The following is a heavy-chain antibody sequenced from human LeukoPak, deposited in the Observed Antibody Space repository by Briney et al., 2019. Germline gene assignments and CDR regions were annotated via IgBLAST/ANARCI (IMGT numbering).Heavy chain of an antibody. CDR3: ARSGYRVTTSMGGVDY. CDR2: IYHSGST. D-gene: IGHD4-17*01. V-gene: IGHV4-38-2*02. J-gene: IGHJ4*02. CDR1: GYSISSGYY. Sequence: RHSETLSLTCTVSGYSISSGYYWGWIRQPPGKGLEWIGSIYHSGSTYYNPSLKSRVTISVGTSKNQFSLKLSSVTAADTAVYYCARSGYRVTTSMGGVDYWGQGTLVTVSS.